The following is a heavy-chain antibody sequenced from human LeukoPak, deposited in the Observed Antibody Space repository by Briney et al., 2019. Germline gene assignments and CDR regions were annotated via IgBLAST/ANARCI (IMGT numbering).Heavy chain of an antibody. CDR1: GFTFSSYA. D-gene: IGHD6-13*01. J-gene: IGHJ4*02. CDR3: AKNSRSSSWYSPVY. V-gene: IGHV3-23*01. CDR2: ISGSGGST. Sequence: GGSLRLSCAASGFTFSSYAMSWVRRAPGKGLEWVSAISGSGGSTYYADSVKGRFTISRDNSKNTLYLQMNSLRAEDTAVYYCAKNSRSSSWYSPVYWGQGTLVTVSS.